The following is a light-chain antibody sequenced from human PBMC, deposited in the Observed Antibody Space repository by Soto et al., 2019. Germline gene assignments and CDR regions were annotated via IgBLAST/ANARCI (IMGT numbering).Light chain of an antibody. CDR3: QPYNNWPRT. Sequence: EIVMTQSPATLSVSPGERATLSCRASQSVSSNLVWYQQKPGQAPRLLIYGASTRATVFPARFSGSGSGTELTPTIRSLQAEDFAVYFCQPYNNWPRTFGQGTKVEIE. CDR2: GAS. CDR1: QSVSSN. V-gene: IGKV3-15*01. J-gene: IGKJ1*01.